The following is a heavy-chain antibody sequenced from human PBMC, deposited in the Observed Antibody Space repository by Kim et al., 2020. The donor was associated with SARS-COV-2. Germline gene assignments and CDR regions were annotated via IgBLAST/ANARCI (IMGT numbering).Heavy chain of an antibody. Sequence: ASVKVSCKVSGYTLTELSMHWVRQVPGKGLEWMGGFDPEDGETIYAQKFQGRVTMTEDTSTDTAYMELSSLRSEDTAVYYCATPIPGYSSSWYFHFDYWGQGTLVTVSS. CDR2: FDPEDGET. V-gene: IGHV1-24*01. CDR3: ATPIPGYSSSWYFHFDY. D-gene: IGHD6-13*01. CDR1: GYTLTELS. J-gene: IGHJ4*02.